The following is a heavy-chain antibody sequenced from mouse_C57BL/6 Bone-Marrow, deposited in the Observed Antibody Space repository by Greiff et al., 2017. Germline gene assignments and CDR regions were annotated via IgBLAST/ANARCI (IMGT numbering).Heavy chain of an antibody. V-gene: IGHV1-81*01. D-gene: IGHD1-2*01. J-gene: IGHJ1*03. CDR1: GYTFTSYG. CDR2: IYPRSGNT. Sequence: QVQLKESGAELARPGASVKLSCKASGYTFTSYGISWVKQRTGQGLEWIGEIYPRSGNTYYNEKFKGKATLTADKSSSTAYMELRSLTSEDSAVYFCARNYYGPYWYFDVWGTGTTVTVSS. CDR3: ARNYYGPYWYFDV.